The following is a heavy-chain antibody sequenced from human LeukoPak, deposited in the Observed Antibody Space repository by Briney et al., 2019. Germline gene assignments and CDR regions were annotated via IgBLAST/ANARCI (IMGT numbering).Heavy chain of an antibody. CDR2: MYYSGST. CDR3: ARDRIGGNSEGYYYYGMDV. J-gene: IGHJ6*02. V-gene: IGHV4-39*07. CDR1: GGSINSGSSY. D-gene: IGHD4-23*01. Sequence: SETLSLTCTVSGGSINSGSSYWGWIRQPPGKGLEWIGTMYYSGSTYYNPSLKSRVTISVDRSKNQFSLKLSSVTAADTAVYYCARDRIGGNSEGYYYYGMDVWGQGTTVTVSS.